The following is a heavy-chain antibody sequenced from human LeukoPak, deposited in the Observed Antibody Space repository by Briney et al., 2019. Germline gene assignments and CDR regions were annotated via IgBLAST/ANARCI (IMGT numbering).Heavy chain of an antibody. D-gene: IGHD7-27*01. Sequence: GGSLRLSCAGSGFTFSSHCMHWVRQTPGKGLEWVAAITYDGSNKYYADSVKGRFTISRDNSKNSLYLEMNSLRAEDTAVYYCATHWGSGWYFDLWGRGTLVTVSS. CDR3: ATHWGSGWYFDL. J-gene: IGHJ2*01. V-gene: IGHV3-30*03. CDR1: GFTFSSHC. CDR2: ITYDGSNK.